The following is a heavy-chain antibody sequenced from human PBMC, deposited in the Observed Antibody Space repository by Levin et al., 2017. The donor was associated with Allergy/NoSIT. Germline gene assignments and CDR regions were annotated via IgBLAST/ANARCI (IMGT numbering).Heavy chain of an antibody. CDR1: GISLSTNGMC. D-gene: IGHD1-26*01. Sequence: RRSGPTLVKPTQTLTLTCTFSGISLSTNGMCVSWIRQPPGKALEWLARIDWDDDKYYSTSLKTRLTITKDTSKNQVVLTMTNMDPVDTATYYCVRMPRVGPTEFDYWGPGTLVTVSS. CDR2: IDWDDDK. V-gene: IGHV2-70*11. CDR3: VRMPRVGPTEFDY. J-gene: IGHJ4*02.